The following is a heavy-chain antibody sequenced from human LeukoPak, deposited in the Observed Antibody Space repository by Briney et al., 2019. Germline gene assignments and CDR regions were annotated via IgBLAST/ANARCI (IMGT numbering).Heavy chain of an antibody. J-gene: IGHJ4*02. D-gene: IGHD6-19*01. CDR3: ARAGKGESGWYGY. CDR1: GDSISSNF. CDR2: ISSSSSYI. Sequence: ETLPLTCTVSGDSISSNFYYWGWIRQAPGKGLEWVSSISSSSSYIYYADSVKGRFTISRDNAKNSLYLQMNSLRAEDTAVYYCARAGKGESGWYGYWGQGTLVTVSS. V-gene: IGHV3-21*01.